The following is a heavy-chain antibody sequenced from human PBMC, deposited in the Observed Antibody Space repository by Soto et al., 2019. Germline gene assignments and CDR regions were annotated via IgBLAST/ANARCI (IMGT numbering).Heavy chain of an antibody. CDR2: ISGSGGST. D-gene: IGHD6-19*01. CDR1: GFTFSSYA. V-gene: IGHV3-23*01. Sequence: EVQLLESGGGLVQPGGSLRLSCAASGFTFSSYAMSWVRQAPGKGLEWVLVISGSGGSTYYADSVKGRFTISRDNSKNTLYLQMNSLRAEDTAVYYCAKDQLAVSGLNWFDPWGQGTLVTVSS. CDR3: AKDQLAVSGLNWFDP. J-gene: IGHJ5*02.